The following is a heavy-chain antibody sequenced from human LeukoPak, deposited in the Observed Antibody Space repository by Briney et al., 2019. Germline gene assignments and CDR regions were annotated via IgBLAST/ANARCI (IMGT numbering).Heavy chain of an antibody. V-gene: IGHV4-38-2*02. CDR1: GYSIRSGYY. D-gene: IGHD6-19*01. Sequence: SETLSLTCTVSGYSIRSGYYWGWIRQPPGKGLEWIGSIYHSGSTYYNPSLKSRVTISVDTSKNQFSLQLSSVTAADTAVYYCAREEIAVAPTIDYWGQGTLVTVSS. CDR2: IYHSGST. CDR3: AREEIAVAPTIDY. J-gene: IGHJ4*02.